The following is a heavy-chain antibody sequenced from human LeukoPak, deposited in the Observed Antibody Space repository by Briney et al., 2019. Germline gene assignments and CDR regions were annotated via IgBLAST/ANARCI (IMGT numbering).Heavy chain of an antibody. V-gene: IGHV4-59*02. CDR2: ISHSGNT. CDR3: ARGFCADEICQVFTN. D-gene: IGHD2-21*01. J-gene: IGHJ4*02. Sequence: PSETLSLTCTVSGGAVNTHYWSWIRQTPGKGLEWIGYISHSGNTDYAPSLKSRVTMSLDTSKNQFSLKLSSVTAADTALYYCARGFCADEICQVFTNWGRGTLVTISS. CDR1: GGAVNTHY.